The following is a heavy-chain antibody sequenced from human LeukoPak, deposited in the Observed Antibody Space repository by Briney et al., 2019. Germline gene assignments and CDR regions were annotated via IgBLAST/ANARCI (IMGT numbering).Heavy chain of an antibody. CDR2: ITSGGDYI. CDR1: GFTFNTFN. J-gene: IGHJ4*02. D-gene: IGHD3-9*01. CDR3: ARGHYDVLAASYKWTPDY. V-gene: IGHV3-21*01. Sequence: GGSLRLSCAASGFTFNTFNMNWVRQAPGKGLEWVSSITSGGDYIYYADSVKGRFTTSRDNAKNSLSLRLNSLRVEDTAVYYCARGHYDVLAASYKWTPDYWGQGTLVIVSS.